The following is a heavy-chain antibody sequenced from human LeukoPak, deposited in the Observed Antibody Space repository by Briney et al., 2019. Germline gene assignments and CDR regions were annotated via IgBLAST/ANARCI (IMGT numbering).Heavy chain of an antibody. J-gene: IGHJ4*02. CDR2: IRYDGSNK. D-gene: IGHD3-10*01. Sequence: PGGSLRLSCAASGFTFSSYGMHWVRQAPGKGLEWVAFIRYDGSNKYYADSVKGRFTISRDNSKNTLYLQMNSLRAEDTAVYYCARKRLSGSYRRAPSYYFDYWGQGTLVTVSS. CDR3: ARKRLSGSYRRAPSYYFDY. CDR1: GFTFSSYG. V-gene: IGHV3-30*02.